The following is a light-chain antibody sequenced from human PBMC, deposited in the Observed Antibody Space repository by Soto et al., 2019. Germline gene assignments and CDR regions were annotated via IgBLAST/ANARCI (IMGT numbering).Light chain of an antibody. CDR1: QTLSKW. Sequence: DIQMTQSPSTLSASIGDRVMITCRASQTLSKWLAWYQQKPGKAPKLLIYKASSLESGVTSRFSGSGSGTEFTLTINSLQPDDFATYFCQQYNTYPLTFGGGTKVEIK. J-gene: IGKJ4*01. CDR2: KAS. CDR3: QQYNTYPLT. V-gene: IGKV1-5*03.